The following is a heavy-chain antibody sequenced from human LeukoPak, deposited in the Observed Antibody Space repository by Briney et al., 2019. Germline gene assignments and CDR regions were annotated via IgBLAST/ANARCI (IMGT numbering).Heavy chain of an antibody. D-gene: IGHD6-13*01. Sequence: ASVKVSCKVSGHTLTELSMHSVRQAPGKGLEWMGGFDPEDGETIYAQKFQGRVTMTEDTSTDTAYMELSSLRSEDTAVYYCATRYGVAAADFDYWGQGTLVTVSP. CDR1: GHTLTELS. CDR2: FDPEDGET. V-gene: IGHV1-24*01. J-gene: IGHJ4*02. CDR3: ATRYGVAAADFDY.